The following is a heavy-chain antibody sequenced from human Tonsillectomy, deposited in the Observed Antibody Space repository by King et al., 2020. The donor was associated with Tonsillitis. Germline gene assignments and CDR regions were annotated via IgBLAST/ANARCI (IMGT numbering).Heavy chain of an antibody. CDR2: ISGSGGST. J-gene: IGHJ3*01. CDR3: AKDKVATMARDAFGF. Sequence: VQLVESGGGLVQPGGSLRLSCAASGFTFSSYAMSWVRQAPGKGLEWVSAISGSGGSTYSADSVKGRFTISRDNSKNTLYLRMNSLRDEDTAVYYCAKDKVATMARDAFGFWGQGTMVTVSS. V-gene: IGHV3-23*04. D-gene: IGHD5-12*01. CDR1: GFTFSSYA.